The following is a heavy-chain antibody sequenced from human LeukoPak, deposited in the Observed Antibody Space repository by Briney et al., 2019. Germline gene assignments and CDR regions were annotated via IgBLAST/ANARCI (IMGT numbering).Heavy chain of an antibody. D-gene: IGHD5-18*01. J-gene: IGHJ4*02. CDR3: AREGERYSYGLDY. CDR1: NRSITSDY. V-gene: IGHV4-59*01. CDR2: IYYSGYT. Sequence: SETLSLTCKVSNRSITSDYWSWIRQPPGKGLEWIGYIYYSGYTNYNPSLKSRVTISEDTSKNQFSLKLSSVTAADTAVYYCAREGERYSYGLDYWGQGTLVTVSS.